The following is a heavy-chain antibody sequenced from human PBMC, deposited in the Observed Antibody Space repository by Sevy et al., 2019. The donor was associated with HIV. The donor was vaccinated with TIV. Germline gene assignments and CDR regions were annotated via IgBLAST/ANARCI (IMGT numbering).Heavy chain of an antibody. V-gene: IGHV1-18*01. CDR3: ARSSSSWYPPLY. J-gene: IGHJ4*02. CDR2: ISAYNGNT. CDR1: GYTFTSYG. D-gene: IGHD6-13*01. Sequence: AAVKVSCKASGYTFTSYGISWVRQAPGQGLEWMGWISAYNGNTNYAQKLQGRVTMTTDTSTSTAYMELRSLRSDDTAVYYCARSSSSWYPPLYWGQGTLVTVSS.